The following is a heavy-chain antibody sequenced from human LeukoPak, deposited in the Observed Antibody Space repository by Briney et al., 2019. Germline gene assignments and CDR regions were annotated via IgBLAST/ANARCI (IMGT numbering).Heavy chain of an antibody. V-gene: IGHV5-51*01. CDR1: GCSFTTNW. Sequence: GESLKISCKGSGCSFTTNWIGWVRQMPGKGLEWMGIIYPGDSETRYSPSFQGQVTISADKSITTAYLQWSSLKASDTAMYYCVRSRGYSYGYSYYFDYWGQGTLVTVSS. CDR3: VRSRGYSYGYSYYFDY. CDR2: IYPGDSET. D-gene: IGHD5-18*01. J-gene: IGHJ4*02.